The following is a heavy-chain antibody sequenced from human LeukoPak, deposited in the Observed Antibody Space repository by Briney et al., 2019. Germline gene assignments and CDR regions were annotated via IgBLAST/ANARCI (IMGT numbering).Heavy chain of an antibody. CDR1: GFTFSSYA. V-gene: IGHV3-23*01. J-gene: IGHJ4*02. CDR2: ISGSGDYT. D-gene: IGHD3-10*01. Sequence: RSGGSLRLSCAASGFTFSSYAMSWVRQAPGKGLEWVSTISGSGDYTYYADSVKGRFTISRDNSKNTLYLQMNSLRAEDTAVYYCAKVTYGSGTYGAFDSWGQGTLVTVSS. CDR3: AKVTYGSGTYGAFDS.